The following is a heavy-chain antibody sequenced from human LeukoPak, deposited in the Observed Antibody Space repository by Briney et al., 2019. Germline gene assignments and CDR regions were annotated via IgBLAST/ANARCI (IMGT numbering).Heavy chain of an antibody. D-gene: IGHD3-22*01. CDR2: ISSSSTI. CDR3: ARDPYYYDSSGYSDAFDY. V-gene: IGHV3-48*04. CDR1: GFTFSSYS. J-gene: IGHJ4*02. Sequence: PGGSLRLSCAASGFTFSSYSMNWVRQAPGKGLEWVSYISSSSTIYYADSVKGRFTISRDNAKNSLYLQMNSLRAEDTAVYYCARDPYYYDSSGYSDAFDYWGQGTLVTVSS.